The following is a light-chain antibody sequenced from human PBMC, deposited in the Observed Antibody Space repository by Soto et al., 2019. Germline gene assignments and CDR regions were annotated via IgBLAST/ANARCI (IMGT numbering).Light chain of an antibody. V-gene: IGLV2-23*01. CDR1: NSDVGSHNF. CDR2: EAS. CDR3: CSLTNGATWV. J-gene: IGLJ3*02. Sequence: QSVLTQPASVSGSPGQSITISCTGTNSDVGSHNFVSWYQQYPGKAPKLLIYEASKRPSGLSNRFSGSKSGNTASLTISGLQAEDEADYYCCSLTNGATWVFGGGTKSTVL.